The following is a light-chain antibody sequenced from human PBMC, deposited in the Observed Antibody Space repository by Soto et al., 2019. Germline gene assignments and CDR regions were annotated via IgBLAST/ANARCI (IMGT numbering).Light chain of an antibody. CDR2: DAS. CDR1: QSVSTY. CDR3: QQRSNWPPWP. J-gene: IGKJ1*01. V-gene: IGKV3-11*01. Sequence: EIVLTQSPATLSLSPGERATLSCRASQSVSTYLAWFQHKPGQAPRLLIYDASNRATGIPARFSGSGSGTDFTLIISGLEPEDFAVYYCQQRSNWPPWPFGQGTKVESK.